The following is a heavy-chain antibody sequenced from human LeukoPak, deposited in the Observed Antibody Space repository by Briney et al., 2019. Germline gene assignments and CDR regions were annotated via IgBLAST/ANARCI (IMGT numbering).Heavy chain of an antibody. Sequence: QPGGSLRLSCAASGFTFSSYAMSWVRQAPGKGLEWVSGISGSGHSTYYAASVKGRFTISRDNPKNTLYLQTNSLRAEDTAVYYCAKGTTMARGVNIGFDYWGQGTLVTVSS. J-gene: IGHJ4*02. CDR3: AKGTTMARGVNIGFDY. V-gene: IGHV3-23*01. D-gene: IGHD3-10*01. CDR2: ISGSGHST. CDR1: GFTFSSYA.